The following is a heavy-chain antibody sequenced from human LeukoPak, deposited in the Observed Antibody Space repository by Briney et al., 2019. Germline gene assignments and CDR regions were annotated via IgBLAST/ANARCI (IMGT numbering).Heavy chain of an antibody. J-gene: IGHJ5*02. CDR2: IYYSGST. D-gene: IGHD4-17*01. V-gene: IGHV4-59*12. CDR3: ARYGRRIRPFDP. Sequence: SETLSLTCTVSGGSISSYYWSWIRQPPGKGLEWIGYIYYSGSTNYNPSLKSRVTISVDTSKNQFSLKLSSVTAADTAVYYCARYGRRIRPFDPWGQGTLVTVSS. CDR1: GGSISSYY.